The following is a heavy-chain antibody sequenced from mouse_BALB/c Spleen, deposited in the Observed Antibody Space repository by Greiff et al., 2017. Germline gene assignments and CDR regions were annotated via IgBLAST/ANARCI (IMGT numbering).Heavy chain of an antibody. CDR1: GYTFTDYE. J-gene: IGHJ4*01. CDR3: TRYAMDY. Sequence: VKLQESGAELVRPGASVTLSCKASGYTFTDYEMHWVKQTPVHGLEWIGAIDPETGGTAYNQKFKGKATLTADKSSSTAYMELRSLTTEDSAVYYCTRYAMDYWGQGTSVTVSS. CDR2: IDPETGGT. V-gene: IGHV1-15*01.